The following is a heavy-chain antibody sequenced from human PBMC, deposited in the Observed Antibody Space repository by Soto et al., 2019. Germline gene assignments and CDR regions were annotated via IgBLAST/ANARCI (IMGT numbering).Heavy chain of an antibody. CDR3: ASFYCSSTSCPFDY. CDR1: GGSISSCY. V-gene: IGHV4-59*01. Sequence: PSETLSLTCTVSGGSISSCYWSWIRQPPGKGLEWIGYIYYSGSTNYNPSLKSRVTISVDTSKNQFSLKLSSVTAADTAVYYCASFYCSSTSCPFDYWGQGTLVTVSS. CDR2: IYYSGST. J-gene: IGHJ4*02. D-gene: IGHD2-2*01.